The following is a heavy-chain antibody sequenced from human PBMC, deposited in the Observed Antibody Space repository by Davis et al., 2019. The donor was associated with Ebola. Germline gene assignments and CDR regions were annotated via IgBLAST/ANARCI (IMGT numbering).Heavy chain of an antibody. CDR1: GGSFSGYY. CDR3: ATSGSDSSSWYGGGY. CDR2: INHSGST. J-gene: IGHJ4*02. D-gene: IGHD6-13*01. Sequence: PSETLSLTCAVYGGSFSGYYWSWIRQPPGKGLEWIGEINHSGSTNYNPSLKSPVTISVDTSKNQFSLKLSSVTAADTAVYYCATSGSDSSSWYGGGYWGQGTLVTVSS. V-gene: IGHV4-34*01.